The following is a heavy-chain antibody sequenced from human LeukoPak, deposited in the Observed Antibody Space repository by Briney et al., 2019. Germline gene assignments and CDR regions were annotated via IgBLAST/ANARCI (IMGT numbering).Heavy chain of an antibody. CDR1: GGSISSGSYY. CDR2: IYTSGST. J-gene: IGHJ6*03. CDR3: ARVAYDYSSVDYYYYYMDV. V-gene: IGHV4-61*02. Sequence: SQTLSLTCTVSGGSISSGSYYWSWIRQPAGKGLEWIGRIYTSGSTNYNPSLKSRVTISVDTSKNQFSLKLSSVTAADTAVYYCARVAYDYSSVDYYYYYMDVWGKGTTVAVSS. D-gene: IGHD4-11*01.